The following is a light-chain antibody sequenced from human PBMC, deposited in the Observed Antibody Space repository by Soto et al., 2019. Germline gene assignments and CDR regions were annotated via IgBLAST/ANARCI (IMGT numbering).Light chain of an antibody. CDR1: SSDVGAYNY. V-gene: IGLV2-14*01. CDR3: SSFRSNSTLYV. CDR2: DVS. Sequence: QSALTQPASVSGSPGQSITISCTGTSSDVGAYNYVSWYQQHPGKAPKLMIYDVSNRPSGVSNRFSGSQSGNTASLTISGFQAEDEADYYCSSFRSNSTLYVFGTGTKLTVL. J-gene: IGLJ1*01.